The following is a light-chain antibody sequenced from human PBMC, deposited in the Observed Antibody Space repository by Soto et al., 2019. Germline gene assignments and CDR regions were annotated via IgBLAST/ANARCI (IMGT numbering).Light chain of an antibody. CDR3: QQYPNWPPFT. CDR2: GAS. V-gene: IGKV3-15*01. CDR1: QNVGTS. Sequence: IILTQSPATLSLSPGEGASLSCRASQNVGTSVAWYQQKSGKAPRLLIYGASTRAAGVPARFSGSASGTKYTLPITSLQSEDGALYYCQQYPNWPPFTFGQGTRLAIK. J-gene: IGKJ2*01.